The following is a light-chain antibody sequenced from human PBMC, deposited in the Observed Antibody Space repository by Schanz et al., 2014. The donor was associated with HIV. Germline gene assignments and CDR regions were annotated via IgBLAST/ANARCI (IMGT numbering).Light chain of an antibody. J-gene: IGKJ1*01. V-gene: IGKV3-20*01. CDR3: HQYGSLPWT. Sequence: EIVLTQSPGTLSLSPGERATLSCRASQSVSSSYFAWYQQKPGQAPRLLIFDASNRATGIPDRFSGGESGTDFTLTINRMEPEDCAVYYCHQYGSLPWTFGQGTKVEVK. CDR1: QSVSSSY. CDR2: DAS.